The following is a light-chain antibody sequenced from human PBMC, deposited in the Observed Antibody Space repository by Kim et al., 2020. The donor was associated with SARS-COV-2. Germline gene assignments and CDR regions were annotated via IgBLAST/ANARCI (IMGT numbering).Light chain of an antibody. CDR3: PSYTTSSFSM. J-gene: IGLJ3*02. CDR2: NVN. Sequence: QSALTQPASVSGSPGQSITISCTGTSSDIGSYNFVSWFQQHPGRAPKLMISNVNKRPSGVSNRFSGSKSGNTASLTISGLQAEDEADYYCPSYTTSSFSMFGGGTHLTVL. CDR1: SSDIGSYNF. V-gene: IGLV2-14*03.